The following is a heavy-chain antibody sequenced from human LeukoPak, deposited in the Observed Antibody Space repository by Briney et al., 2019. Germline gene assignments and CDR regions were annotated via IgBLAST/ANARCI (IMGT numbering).Heavy chain of an antibody. CDR2: IYSSGTT. Sequence: SETLSLTCTVSGGSISGYYWIWIRQPPGKGLEWIGYIYSSGTTKYNPSLRSRVTISVDTSKMQFSLNLSSVTAADTAPYFCARRAPYFNYYMDVWAKGTTVTVSS. V-gene: IGHV4-59*01. CDR3: ARRAPYFNYYMDV. J-gene: IGHJ6*03. CDR1: GGSISGYY.